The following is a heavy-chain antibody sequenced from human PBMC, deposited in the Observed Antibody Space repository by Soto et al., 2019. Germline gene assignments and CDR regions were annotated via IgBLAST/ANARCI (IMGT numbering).Heavy chain of an antibody. Sequence: EVQLVESGGGLVQPWGSLRLSCAASGFTFSSYSMNWVRQAPGKGLEWVSYISSSSSTIYYADSVKGRFTISRDNAKNSLYLQMNSLRAEDTAVYYCAREEWLRHFDYWGQGTLVTVSS. CDR3: AREEWLRHFDY. J-gene: IGHJ4*02. CDR2: ISSSSSTI. CDR1: GFTFSSYS. V-gene: IGHV3-48*01. D-gene: IGHD5-12*01.